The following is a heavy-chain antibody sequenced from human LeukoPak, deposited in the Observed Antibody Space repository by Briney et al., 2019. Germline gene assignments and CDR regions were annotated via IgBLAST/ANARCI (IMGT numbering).Heavy chain of an antibody. CDR1: GGSISSGSYY. CDR3: ARVVWGYYGSGSRYYFDY. V-gene: IGHV4-61*02. D-gene: IGHD3-10*01. Sequence: SETLSLTCTVSGGSISSGSYYWSWIRQPAGKGLEWIGRIYTSGSTNYNPSLKSRVTISVDTSKNQFSLKLSSVTAADTAVYYCARVVWGYYGSGSRYYFDYWGQGTLVTVSS. J-gene: IGHJ4*02. CDR2: IYTSGST.